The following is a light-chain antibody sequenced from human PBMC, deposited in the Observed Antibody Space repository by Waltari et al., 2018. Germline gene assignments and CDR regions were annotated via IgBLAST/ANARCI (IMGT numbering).Light chain of an antibody. CDR3: AAWDDRMKV. CDR1: SSNGGRHF. V-gene: IGLV1-47*01. Sequence: QSVLTQPPSASATRGQRVNISCSGSSSNGGRHFVYWYQQLPGSAPKLLILRNDQRPSGVPDRFSASKSETSASLAISGLRSEDEADYYCAAWDDRMKVFGTGTKVTVL. J-gene: IGLJ1*01. CDR2: RND.